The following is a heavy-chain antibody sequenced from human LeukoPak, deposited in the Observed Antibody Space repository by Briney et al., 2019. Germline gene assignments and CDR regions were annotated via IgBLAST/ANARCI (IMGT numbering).Heavy chain of an antibody. CDR3: ARCLGSGWYASSD. V-gene: IGHV3-30*03. J-gene: IGHJ4*02. D-gene: IGHD6-13*01. CDR1: GFTFSTYG. CDR2: ISYDGSKK. Sequence: GGSLRLSCTASGFTFSTYGMHWVRHAPGKGLQWVAVISYDGSKKFYADSVKGRFTISRDNSKNTLYLQMNSLRAEDTAVYYCARCLGSGWYASSDWGQGTLVTVSS.